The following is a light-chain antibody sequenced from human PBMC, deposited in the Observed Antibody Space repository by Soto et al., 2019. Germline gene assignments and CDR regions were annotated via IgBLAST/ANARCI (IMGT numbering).Light chain of an antibody. J-gene: IGKJ5*01. V-gene: IGKV1-12*01. CDR3: QQANSFPLT. CDR1: QGISSW. Sequence: DIQMTQSPSSVAASVGDRVTITCRASQGISSWLAWYQQKPGKAHKLLIYSAYSLHSGVQSRFRGSRSGTDFTLTIRSLQPEDFATYYCQQANSFPLTFGQGTRLEIK. CDR2: SAY.